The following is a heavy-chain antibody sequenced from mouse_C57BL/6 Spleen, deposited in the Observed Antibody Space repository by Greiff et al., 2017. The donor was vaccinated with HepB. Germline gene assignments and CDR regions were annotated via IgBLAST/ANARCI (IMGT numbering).Heavy chain of an antibody. V-gene: IGHV1-26*01. CDR2: INPNNGGT. Sequence: VHVKQSGPELVKPGASVKISCKASGYTFTDYYMNWVKQSHGKSLEWIGDINPNNGGTSYNQKFKGKATLTVDKSSSTAYMELRSLTSEDSAVYYCARSLYYYGSSYFDYWGQGTTLTVSS. CDR1: GYTFTDYY. D-gene: IGHD1-1*01. CDR3: ARSLYYYGSSYFDY. J-gene: IGHJ2*01.